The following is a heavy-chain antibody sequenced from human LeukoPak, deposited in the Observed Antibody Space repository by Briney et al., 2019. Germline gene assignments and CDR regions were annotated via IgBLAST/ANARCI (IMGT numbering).Heavy chain of an antibody. V-gene: IGHV4-38-2*02. CDR2: IYHSGST. CDR3: ARGPAHFDY. Sequence: PSETLSLTCTVSGYSISCGYYWGWIRQPPGKGLEWIGSIYHSGSTYYNPSLKSRVTISVDTSKNQFSLKLSSVTAPDTAVYYCARGPAHFDYWGQGTLVTVSS. CDR1: GYSISCGYY. J-gene: IGHJ4*02.